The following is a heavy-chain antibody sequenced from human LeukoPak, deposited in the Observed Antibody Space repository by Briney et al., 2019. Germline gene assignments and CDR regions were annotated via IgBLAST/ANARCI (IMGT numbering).Heavy chain of an antibody. V-gene: IGHV4-59*01. J-gene: IGHJ4*02. CDR3: ATSSSSESSSWFDY. CDR2: IYYSGST. CDR1: GGSISSYY. D-gene: IGHD6-13*01. Sequence: SETLSLTCTVSGGSISSYYWSWIRQPPGQGLEWMGYIYYSGSTNYNPSLKSRVTISVDTSKNQFSLKLSSVTAADTAVYYCATSSSSESSSWFDYWGQGTLVTVSS.